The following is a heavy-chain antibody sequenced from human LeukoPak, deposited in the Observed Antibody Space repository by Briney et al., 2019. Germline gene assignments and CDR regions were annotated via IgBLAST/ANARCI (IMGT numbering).Heavy chain of an antibody. CDR1: GGSISSSSYY. D-gene: IGHD6-13*01. Sequence: NPSETLSLTCTVSGGSISSSSYYWGWIRQPPGKGLEWIGSIYYSGSTNYNPSLKSRVTISVDTSKNQFSLKLSSVTAADTAVYYCARASYSSSWYAVDYWGQGTLVTVSS. CDR2: IYYSGST. CDR3: ARASYSSSWYAVDY. V-gene: IGHV4-39*07. J-gene: IGHJ4*02.